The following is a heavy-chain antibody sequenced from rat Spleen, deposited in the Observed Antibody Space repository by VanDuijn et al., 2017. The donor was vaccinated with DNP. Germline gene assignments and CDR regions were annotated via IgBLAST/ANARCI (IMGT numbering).Heavy chain of an antibody. CDR3: TRDPLYNSGALDA. CDR1: GFSLTRDG. V-gene: IGHV2S12*01. CDR2: MSSCGST. J-gene: IGHJ4*01. Sequence: QVQLKESGPGLVQPSQTLSLTCTVSGFSLTRDGVTWVRQPPGKGLEWLAAMSSCGSTYYNSTLKSRLSLSRDTSTNQIFLKMNSLQIEDTAIYFCTRDPLYNSGALDAWGQGISVTVSS. D-gene: IGHD4-3*01.